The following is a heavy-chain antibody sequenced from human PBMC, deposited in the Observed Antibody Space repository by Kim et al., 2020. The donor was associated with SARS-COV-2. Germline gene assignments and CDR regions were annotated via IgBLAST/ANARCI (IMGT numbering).Heavy chain of an antibody. Sequence: TANYAQQFQGRVTITADKSTRTAYMELSSLRSEDTAVYYCARGSSNTCRAWGQGTLVTVSS. D-gene: IGHD3-10*01. CDR2: TA. V-gene: IGHV1-69*06. CDR3: ARGSSNTCRA. J-gene: IGHJ5*02.